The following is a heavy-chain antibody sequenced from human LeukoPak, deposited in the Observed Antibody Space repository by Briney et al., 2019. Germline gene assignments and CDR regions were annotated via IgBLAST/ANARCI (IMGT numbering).Heavy chain of an antibody. CDR3: ARGFGSSWFDY. Sequence: ASVKVSCKASGYTFTANYIHWVRHAPGQGLEWMGWINPNGGGTNYAQKFQGWVTMTRDTSISTLYMELSRLKSDDTAVYYCARGFGSSWFDYWGQGTLVTVSS. D-gene: IGHD6-13*01. CDR2: INPNGGGT. CDR1: GYTFTANY. J-gene: IGHJ4*02. V-gene: IGHV1-2*04.